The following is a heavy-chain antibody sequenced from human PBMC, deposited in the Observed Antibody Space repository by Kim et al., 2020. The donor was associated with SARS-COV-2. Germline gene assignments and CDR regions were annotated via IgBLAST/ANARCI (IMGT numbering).Heavy chain of an antibody. V-gene: IGHV3-48*02. CDR3: ARDRTEPYYYGSGSYHFDY. D-gene: IGHD3-10*01. J-gene: IGHJ4*02. Sequence: GRFTISRDNAKNSLYLQMNSLGDEDTAVYYCARDRTEPYYYGSGSYHFDYWGQGTLVTVSS.